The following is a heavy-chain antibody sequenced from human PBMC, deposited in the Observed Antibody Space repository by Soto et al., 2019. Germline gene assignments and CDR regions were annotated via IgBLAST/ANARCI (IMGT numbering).Heavy chain of an antibody. CDR2: IYHSGST. V-gene: IGHV4-30-2*01. J-gene: IGHJ5*02. D-gene: IGHD1-26*01. Sequence: QLQLQESGSGLVKPSQTLSLTCAVSGGSISSGGYSWSWIRQPPGKGLEWIGYIYHSGSTYYNPSLKSRVTISVDRSKNQFSLKLSSVTAADTAVYYCAREVVGATTWFDPWGQEPWSPSPQ. CDR1: GGSISSGGYS. CDR3: AREVVGATTWFDP.